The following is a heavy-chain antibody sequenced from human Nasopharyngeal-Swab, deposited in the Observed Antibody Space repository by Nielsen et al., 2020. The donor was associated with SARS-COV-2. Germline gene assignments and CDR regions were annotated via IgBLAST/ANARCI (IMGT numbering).Heavy chain of an antibody. CDR3: ARDWGD. CDR2: TYSGGST. D-gene: IGHD3-16*01. J-gene: IGHJ4*02. Sequence: GESLKISCAGSGSVVSSSFMSWVRQAPGKGLEWVSVTYSGGSTYYADSVSGRFTISRDDSKNTLDLQMDSLGAEDTAVYYCARDWGDWGQGTLVTVSS. CDR1: GSVVSSSF. V-gene: IGHV3-53*01.